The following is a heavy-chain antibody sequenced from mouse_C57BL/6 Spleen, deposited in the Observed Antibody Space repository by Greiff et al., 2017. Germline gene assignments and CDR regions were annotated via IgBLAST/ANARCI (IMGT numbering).Heavy chain of an antibody. J-gene: IGHJ2*01. Sequence: DVQLVESGGGLVQPGGSLSLSCAASGFTFTDYYMSWVRQPPGKALEWLGFIRNKANGYTTEYSASVKGRFTISRDNSQSILYLQMNALRAEDSATYYCARETAYYFDYWGQGTTLTVSS. V-gene: IGHV7-3*01. CDR3: ARETAYYFDY. CDR1: GFTFTDYY. CDR2: IRNKANGYTT. D-gene: IGHD4-1*01.